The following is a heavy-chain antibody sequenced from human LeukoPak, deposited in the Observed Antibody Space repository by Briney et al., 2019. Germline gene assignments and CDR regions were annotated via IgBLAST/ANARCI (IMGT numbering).Heavy chain of an antibody. Sequence: ASVKVSCKASGYMFSEHSIQWVRQARGQGLEGMGWINAGNGKTKYSQKFRGRVTITRETSASTAYVELSGLRSEDTAVYSCARARWTSTVTTYYLDYWGQGTLVTVSS. CDR1: GYMFSEHS. J-gene: IGHJ4*02. CDR2: INAGNGKT. V-gene: IGHV1-3*01. CDR3: ARARWTSTVTTYYLDY. D-gene: IGHD4-17*01.